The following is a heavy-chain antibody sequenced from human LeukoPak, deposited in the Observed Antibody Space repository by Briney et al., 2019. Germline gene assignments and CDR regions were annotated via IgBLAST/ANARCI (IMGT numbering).Heavy chain of an antibody. CDR3: AKDSGYCSGGSCFFSDY. CDR2: ISYDGSNK. CDR1: GFTFSSYG. J-gene: IGHJ4*02. D-gene: IGHD2-15*01. V-gene: IGHV3-30*18. Sequence: GRSLRLSCAASGFTFSSYGMHWVRQAPGKGLEWVAVISYDGSNKYYADSVEGRFTISRDNSKNTLYLQMNSLRAEDTAVYYCAKDSGYCSGGSCFFSDYWGQGTLVTVSS.